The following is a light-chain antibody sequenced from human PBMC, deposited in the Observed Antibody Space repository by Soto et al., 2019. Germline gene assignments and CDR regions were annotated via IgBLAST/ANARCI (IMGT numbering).Light chain of an antibody. V-gene: IGLV2-14*03. J-gene: IGLJ1*01. CDR1: SRDIGGYDF. Sequence: QSVLAQPASVSGSPGQSITISCAGSSRDIGGYDFVSWYQQHPGEVPKLIIFDVSDRPSGVSDRFSGSKSGDTASLTISGLQVEDEADYYCSSFSNCYTHYGFGPVTKVTVL. CDR3: SSFSNCYTHYG. CDR2: DVS.